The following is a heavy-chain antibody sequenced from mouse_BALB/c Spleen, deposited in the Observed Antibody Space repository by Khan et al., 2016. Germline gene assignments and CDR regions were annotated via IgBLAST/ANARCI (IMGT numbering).Heavy chain of an antibody. D-gene: IGHD2-1*01. CDR1: GYTFTDYS. CDR3: ARRPIFYGNYFDY. Sequence: QIQLVQSGPELKKPGETVKISCKASGYTFTDYSIHWVKQAPGKGLKWMGWINTETGEPTYADDFKGRFAFSLETSARTAYLKINDLKNEDTATYFCARRPIFYGNYFDYWGQGTTLTVSS. J-gene: IGHJ2*01. CDR2: INTETGEP. V-gene: IGHV9-2-1*01.